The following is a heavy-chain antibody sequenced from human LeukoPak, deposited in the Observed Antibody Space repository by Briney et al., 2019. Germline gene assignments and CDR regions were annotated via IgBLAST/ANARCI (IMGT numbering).Heavy chain of an antibody. CDR3: ARQSISGSPLSYFDY. V-gene: IGHV4-59*01. CDR2: IYDSGST. J-gene: IGHJ4*02. D-gene: IGHD3-22*01. CDR1: GGSISSYY. Sequence: SETLSLTCTVSGGSISSYYWSWIRQPPGKGLEWIGNIYDSGSTNYNPSLKSRVTISVDTSKNQCSLKLSSVTAADTAVYYCARQSISGSPLSYFDYWGQGTLVNVSS.